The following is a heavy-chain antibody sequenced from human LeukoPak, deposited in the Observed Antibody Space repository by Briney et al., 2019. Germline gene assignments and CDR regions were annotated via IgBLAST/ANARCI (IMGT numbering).Heavy chain of an antibody. J-gene: IGHJ4*02. D-gene: IGHD2-2*01. CDR2: IYTSGST. CDR3: ARDSLYCSSTSCYFDY. Sequence: SETLSLTCTVSGGSISSYYWSWIRQPAGKGLEWIGRIYTSGSTNYNPSLKSRVTMSVDTSKNQFSLKLSSVTAADTAVYYCARDSLYCSSTSCYFDYWGQGTLVTVSS. V-gene: IGHV4-4*07. CDR1: GGSISSYY.